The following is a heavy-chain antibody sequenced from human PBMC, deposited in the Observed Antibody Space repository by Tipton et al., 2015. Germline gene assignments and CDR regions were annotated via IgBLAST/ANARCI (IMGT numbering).Heavy chain of an antibody. CDR1: GFPFDDYA. J-gene: IGHJ4*02. CDR2: ISWNSGSI. CDR3: AKAGGSSILHYQNG. V-gene: IGHV3-9*01. Sequence: VQLVQSGGGLVQPGWSLRLSCATSGFPFDDYAMHWVRQAPGKGLEWVSGISWNSGSIAYADSVRGRFTISGENARKSLYLQMNSLRVEDTALYYCAKAGGSSILHYQNGWGQGTLVTVSS. D-gene: IGHD2-15*01.